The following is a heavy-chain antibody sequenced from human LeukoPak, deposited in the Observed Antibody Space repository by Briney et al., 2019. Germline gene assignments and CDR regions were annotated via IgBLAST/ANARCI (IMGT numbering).Heavy chain of an antibody. V-gene: IGHV4-4*07. CDR3: ARETYYYDSSGYYWWYNWFEP. D-gene: IGHD3-22*01. CDR1: GGSISSYY. J-gene: IGHJ5*02. CDR2: IYTSGST. Sequence: SETLSLTCTVSGGSISSYYWSWIRQPAGKGREWIGRIYTSGSTNYNPSLKSRVTMSVDTSKNQFSLRVNSVSPADTAVYYCARETYYYDSSGYYWWYNWFEPWGQGTLVTVSS.